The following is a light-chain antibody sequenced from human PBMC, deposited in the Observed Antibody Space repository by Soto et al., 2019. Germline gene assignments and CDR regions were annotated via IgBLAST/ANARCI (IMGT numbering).Light chain of an antibody. CDR1: QSLLHTNGYTY. CDR3: MQALQTPWT. J-gene: IGKJ1*01. CDR2: LGS. V-gene: IGKV2-28*01. Sequence: DIVMIQSPLSLPVTPGEPASISFRSNQSLLHTNGYTYLDWFLQKPGQSPQLLIYLGSTRASGVPDRFSGSGSGTDFTLKISRVEAEDVGVYYCMQALQTPWTFGQGTKVEIK.